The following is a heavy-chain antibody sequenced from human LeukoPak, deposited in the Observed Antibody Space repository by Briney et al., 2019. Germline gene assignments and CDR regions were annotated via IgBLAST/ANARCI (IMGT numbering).Heavy chain of an antibody. Sequence: GGSLRLSCAASGFTISSYSMNWVRQAPGKGLEWVSSISSSSSYIYYADAVKGRFTISRDNAKNSLYLQMNSLRAEDTAVYYCARAGGTYYDILTGYPRPLDYWGQGTLVTVSS. CDR1: GFTISSYS. CDR2: ISSSSSYI. J-gene: IGHJ4*02. CDR3: ARAGGTYYDILTGYPRPLDY. V-gene: IGHV3-21*01. D-gene: IGHD3-9*01.